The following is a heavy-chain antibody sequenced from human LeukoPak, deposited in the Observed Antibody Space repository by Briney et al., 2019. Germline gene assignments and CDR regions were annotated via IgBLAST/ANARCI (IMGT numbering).Heavy chain of an antibody. CDR1: GGSISSSSYY. CDR3: ARVKEQWLVRPPGAFDI. J-gene: IGHJ3*02. D-gene: IGHD6-19*01. Sequence: PSETLSLTCTVSGGSISSSSYYWGWIRQPPGKGLEWIGSIYYNGSTHYNPSLKSRVTISADTSKNQFSLKLSSVTAADTAVYYCARVKEQWLVRPPGAFDIWGQGTMVTVSS. CDR2: IYYNGST. V-gene: IGHV4-39*01.